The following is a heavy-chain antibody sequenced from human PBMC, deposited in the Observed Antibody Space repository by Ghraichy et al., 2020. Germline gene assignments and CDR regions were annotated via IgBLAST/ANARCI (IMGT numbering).Heavy chain of an antibody. CDR3: ARAKGSNWNYFPPYYYYGMDV. J-gene: IGHJ6*02. CDR1: GFTFSSYW. V-gene: IGHV3-74*01. Sequence: GGSLSLSCAASGFTFSSYWMHWVRQAPGKGLVWVSRIYSDGSSTSYADSVKGRFTISRDNAKNTLYLQMNSLRAEDTAVYYCARAKGSNWNYFPPYYYYGMDVWGQGTTVTVSS. CDR2: IYSDGSST. D-gene: IGHD1-7*01.